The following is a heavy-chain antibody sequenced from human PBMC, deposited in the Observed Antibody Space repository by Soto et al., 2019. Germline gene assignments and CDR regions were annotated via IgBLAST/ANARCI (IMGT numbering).Heavy chain of an antibody. CDR3: ARRRPTGYYNY. J-gene: IGHJ4*02. D-gene: IGHD3-9*01. V-gene: IGHV3-11*05. CDR2: IGSSSSYT. Sequence: QVQLVESGGDLVKPGGSLRLSCAASGFPFSDYYMSWIRQAPGKGLEWVSSIGSSSSYTNYADSVKGRFTISRDNAKNSLYLQMTSLRAEDTAVYYCARRRPTGYYNYWGQGTLVTVSA. CDR1: GFPFSDYY.